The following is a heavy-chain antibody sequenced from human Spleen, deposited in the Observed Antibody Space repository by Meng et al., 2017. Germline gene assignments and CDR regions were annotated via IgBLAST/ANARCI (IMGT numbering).Heavy chain of an antibody. J-gene: IGHJ4*02. V-gene: IGHV1-46*01. CDR2: INPNGGST. CDR3: AREGGTPSPRNYYDSSGYYRLYYFDY. D-gene: IGHD3-22*01. Sequence: ASVKVSCKASGYTFTTYYMHWVRQAPGQGLEWMGIINPNGGSTSYPQKFLGRVTMTRDTSTSTVYMELSSLRPEDTAVYYCAREGGTPSPRNYYDSSGYYRLYYFDYWGQGTLVTVSS. CDR1: GYTFTTYY.